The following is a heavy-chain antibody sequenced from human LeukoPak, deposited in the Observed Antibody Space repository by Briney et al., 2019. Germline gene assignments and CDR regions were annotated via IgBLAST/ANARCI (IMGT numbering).Heavy chain of an antibody. Sequence: SETLSLTCTVSGGSISSYYWSWIRQPPGKGLERMGYIYYSGSTNYNPSLKSRVTISVDTSKNQFSLKLSSVTAADTAVYYCARDVLLWFGDDYYYYYGMDVWGQGTTVTVSS. CDR3: ARDVLLWFGDDYYYYYGMDV. V-gene: IGHV4-59*01. D-gene: IGHD3-10*01. CDR1: GGSISSYY. CDR2: IYYSGST. J-gene: IGHJ6*02.